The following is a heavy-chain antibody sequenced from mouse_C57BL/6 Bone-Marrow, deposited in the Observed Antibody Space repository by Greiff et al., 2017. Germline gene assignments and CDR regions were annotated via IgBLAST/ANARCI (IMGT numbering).Heavy chain of an antibody. V-gene: IGHV5-6*01. CDR1: GFTFSSYG. J-gene: IGHJ2*01. D-gene: IGHD2-3*01. CDR3: ARHAYDGYLYYFDY. Sequence: EVKLMESGGDLVKPGGSLQLSCAASGFTFSSYGMSWVRQTPDKRLAWVATISSGGSYTYYPDSVKGRFTISRDNAKNNLYLQMSSLKSEDTAMYDCARHAYDGYLYYFDYWGQGTTLTVSS. CDR2: ISSGGSYT.